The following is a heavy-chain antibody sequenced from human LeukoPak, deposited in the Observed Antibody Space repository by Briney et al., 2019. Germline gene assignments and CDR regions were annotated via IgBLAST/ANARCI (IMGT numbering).Heavy chain of an antibody. CDR3: ARDWRYCSSTSCYYYDAFDI. J-gene: IGHJ3*02. Sequence: ASVKVSCKASGYTCTGYYMHWVRQAPGQGLEWMGWINPNSGGTNYAQKFQGRVTMTRDTSISTAYMELSRLRSDDTAVYYCARDWRYCSSTSCYYYDAFDIWGQGTMVTVSS. D-gene: IGHD2-2*01. CDR2: INPNSGGT. CDR1: GYTCTGYY. V-gene: IGHV1-2*02.